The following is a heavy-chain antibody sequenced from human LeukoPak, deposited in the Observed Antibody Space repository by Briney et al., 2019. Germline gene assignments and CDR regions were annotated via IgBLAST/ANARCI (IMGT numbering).Heavy chain of an antibody. J-gene: IGHJ3*01. Sequence: GASVKVSCKASGGTFSSYAISWVRQAPGQGLEWMGRIIPILGIANYAQKFQGRVTITADKSTSTAYMELSSLRSDDTAVYYCARAVEASALDVWGQGTMVTVSS. CDR1: GGTFSSYA. CDR2: IIPILGIA. V-gene: IGHV1-69*04. CDR3: ARAVEASALDV.